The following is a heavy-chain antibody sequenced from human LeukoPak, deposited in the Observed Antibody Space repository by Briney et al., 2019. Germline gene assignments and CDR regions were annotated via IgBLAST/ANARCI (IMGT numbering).Heavy chain of an antibody. CDR3: ARGTRLGYFDWLAFDY. CDR2: INAGNGNT. J-gene: IGHJ4*02. D-gene: IGHD3-9*01. Sequence: GASVKVSCKASGYTFTSYAMHWVRQAPGQRLEWMGWINAGNGNTKYSQKFQGRVTITRDTSASTAYMELGSLRSEDTAVYYCARGTRLGYFDWLAFDYWGQGTLVTVSS. V-gene: IGHV1-3*01. CDR1: GYTFTSYA.